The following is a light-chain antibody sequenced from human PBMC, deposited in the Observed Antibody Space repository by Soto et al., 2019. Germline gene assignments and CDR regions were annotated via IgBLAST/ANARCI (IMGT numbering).Light chain of an antibody. V-gene: IGLV2-14*01. J-gene: IGLJ1*01. Sequence: QSVLTQPASVSGSPGQSITISCTGTCSDVGSYNYVSWYQHHPGKAPKLMIYHVSNRPSGVSNRFSGSKSGNTASLTISGLQAEDEADYYCSSYTDSRPFVFGTGTKVTVL. CDR1: CSDVGSYNY. CDR3: SSYTDSRPFV. CDR2: HVS.